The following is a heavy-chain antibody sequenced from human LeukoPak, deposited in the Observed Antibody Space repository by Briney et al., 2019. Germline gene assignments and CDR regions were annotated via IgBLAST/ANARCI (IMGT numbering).Heavy chain of an antibody. CDR2: ITWNSGTI. Sequence: GGSLRLSCAASGFTFDDYAMHWVRQAPGKGREWVSGITWNSGTIDYADSVEGRFTISRDNAKNSLYLQMNSLRAEDMALYYCAEVLERRDFRNAFDIWGQGTMVTVFS. CDR1: GFTFDDYA. CDR3: AEVLERRDFRNAFDI. V-gene: IGHV3-9*03. D-gene: IGHD1-1*01. J-gene: IGHJ3*02.